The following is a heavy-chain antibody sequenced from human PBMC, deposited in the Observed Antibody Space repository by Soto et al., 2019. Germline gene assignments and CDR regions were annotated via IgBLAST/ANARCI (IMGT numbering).Heavy chain of an antibody. CDR2: ISGSGDST. J-gene: IGHJ6*02. CDR1: GFTSSNYA. D-gene: IGHD3-9*01. V-gene: IGHV3-23*01. Sequence: GSLRLSCAASGFTSSNYAMSWVRQAPGKGLEWVSTISGSGDSTYYADSVKGRFTISRDNSRNTLCLQMNSLRAEDTAVYYCAKALRYFDWLLRPWNSMDVWGQGTTVTVS. CDR3: AKALRYFDWLLRPWNSMDV.